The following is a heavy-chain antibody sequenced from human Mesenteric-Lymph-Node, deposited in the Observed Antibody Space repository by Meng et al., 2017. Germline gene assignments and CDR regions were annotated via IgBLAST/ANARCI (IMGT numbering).Heavy chain of an antibody. CDR1: GGSISSGGFY. D-gene: IGHD4-17*01. J-gene: IGHJ5*02. Sequence: QGQLQESGPGLVKPSQTLSLTCTVSGGSISSGGFYWSWIRQYPGKGLEWIGYIYYSGSTYYNPSLRSRVAISIDTSKNQFSLKLTSVTAADTAVYFCARTNYGDYNWFDPWGQGTLVTVSS. CDR2: IYYSGST. CDR3: ARTNYGDYNWFDP. V-gene: IGHV4-31*03.